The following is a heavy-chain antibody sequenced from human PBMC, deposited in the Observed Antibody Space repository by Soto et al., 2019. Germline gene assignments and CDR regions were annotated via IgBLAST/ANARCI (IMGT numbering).Heavy chain of an antibody. V-gene: IGHV1-69*13. J-gene: IGHJ4*02. CDR2: IIPIFGTA. D-gene: IGHD3-22*01. Sequence: SVKVSCKASGGTFSSYAISWVRQAPGQGLEWMGGIIPIFGTANYAQKFQGRVTITADESTSTAYMELSSLRSEDTAVYYCARDRAAYDYDSSGYYLPLDDWGQGTLVNVAS. CDR1: GGTFSSYA. CDR3: ARDRAAYDYDSSGYYLPLDD.